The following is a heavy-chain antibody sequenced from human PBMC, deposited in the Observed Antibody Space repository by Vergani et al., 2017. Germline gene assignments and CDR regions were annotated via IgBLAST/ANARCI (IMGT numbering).Heavy chain of an antibody. Sequence: QVQLVESGGGVVQPGRSLRLSCAASGFTFSVYYMSWIRQAPGKGLEWISYISGSGDTIYYADSVKGRFTISRDNAKNSLYLQMNSLRAEDTAVYYCVGGRWGTQDDYWGQGTLVTVSS. V-gene: IGHV3-11*01. J-gene: IGHJ4*02. D-gene: IGHD3-16*01. CDR3: VGGRWGTQDDY. CDR1: GFTFSVYY. CDR2: ISGSGDTI.